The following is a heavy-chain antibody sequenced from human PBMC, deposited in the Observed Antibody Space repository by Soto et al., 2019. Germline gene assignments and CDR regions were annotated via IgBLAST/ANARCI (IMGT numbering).Heavy chain of an antibody. Sequence: QVQLVQSGAEVKKPGASVKVSCKASGYTFTSYDINWVRQATGQGLEWMGWMNPNSGNTGYAQKCPGRVTITRTTAISTDYMELSSLRSEDTAVYYCARRGYSSSWYYYYYYGMDVWGQGTTVTVSS. CDR1: GYTFTSYD. CDR2: MNPNSGNT. J-gene: IGHJ6*02. D-gene: IGHD6-13*01. V-gene: IGHV1-8*01. CDR3: ARRGYSSSWYYYYYYGMDV.